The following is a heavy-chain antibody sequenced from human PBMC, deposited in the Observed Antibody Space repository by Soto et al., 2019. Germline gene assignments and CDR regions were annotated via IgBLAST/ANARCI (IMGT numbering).Heavy chain of an antibody. CDR2: ISAYNGNT. J-gene: IGHJ3*02. CDR3: ARHYSVTSGSDAFDI. Sequence: ASVKVSCKASGYTFTSYGISWVRQAPGQGLEWMGWISAYNGNTNYAQKLQGRVTMTTDTSTSTVYMELSSLRSEDTAVYYCARHYSVTSGSDAFDIWGQGTMVTVS. CDR1: GYTFTSYG. D-gene: IGHD3-22*01. V-gene: IGHV1-18*01.